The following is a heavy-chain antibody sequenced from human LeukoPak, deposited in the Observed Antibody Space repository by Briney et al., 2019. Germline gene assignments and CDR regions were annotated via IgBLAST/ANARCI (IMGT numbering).Heavy chain of an antibody. CDR2: INPGGSHI. CDR1: GYSFTTYW. V-gene: IGHV5-51*01. CDR3: ARKNPTAPRNNWFET. J-gene: IGHJ5*02. D-gene: IGHD4-11*01. Sequence: GESLKISCKGSGYSFTTYWIVWVRQMPGKGLEYMGIINPGGSHIFYSPSFQGQVTISVDRSISTAYLQWNSLRASDTAMYYCARKNPTAPRNNWFETWGQGTLVTVST.